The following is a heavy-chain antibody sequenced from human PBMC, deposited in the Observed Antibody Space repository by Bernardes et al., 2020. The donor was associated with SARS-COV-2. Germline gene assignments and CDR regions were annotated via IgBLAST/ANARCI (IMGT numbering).Heavy chain of an antibody. D-gene: IGHD3-22*01. CDR1: GPPVNSSSYF. J-gene: IGHJ2*01. Sequence: LYPACTVSGPPVNSSSYFCGWLRQPPGKGLEWIGSIYSGGVTYYNPSLKSRATISVDTYKNQFSLQLTSVTAADTAMYHCASTPVTMILVVITYYYFDLWGRGILVTVSS. V-gene: IGHV4-39*01. CDR2: IYSGGVT. CDR3: ASTPVTMILVVITYYYFDL.